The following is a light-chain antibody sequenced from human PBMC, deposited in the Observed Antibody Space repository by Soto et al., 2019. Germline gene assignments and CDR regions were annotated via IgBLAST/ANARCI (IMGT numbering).Light chain of an antibody. Sequence: QSVLAQPPSASGSPGQSVTISCTGTSSDFGGYNYVSWYQQHPGKAPKLMIYEVSKRPSGVPDRFSGSKSGNTASLTVSGLQAEDEADYYCSSYGGSNNFYVFGTGTKVTVL. V-gene: IGLV2-8*01. CDR1: SSDFGGYNY. CDR3: SSYGGSNNFYV. CDR2: EVS. J-gene: IGLJ1*01.